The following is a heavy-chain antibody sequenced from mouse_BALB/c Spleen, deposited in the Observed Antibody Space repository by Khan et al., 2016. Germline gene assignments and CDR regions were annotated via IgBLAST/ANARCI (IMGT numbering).Heavy chain of an antibody. J-gene: IGHJ3*01. CDR3: ARGTPFAY. V-gene: IGHV1-80*01. Sequence: QVQLQQSGAELVRPGSSVKISCKASDYAFSRYWMNWVKQRPGQGLEWIGQIYPGDGDTNYNGKFKGKATLTADKFSSTAYMQLSSITSEDSAVYFCARGTPFAYWGQGTLVTVSA. CDR1: DYAFSRYW. CDR2: IYPGDGDT.